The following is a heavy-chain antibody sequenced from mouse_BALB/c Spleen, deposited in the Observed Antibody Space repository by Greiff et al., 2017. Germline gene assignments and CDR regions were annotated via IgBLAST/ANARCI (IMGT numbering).Heavy chain of an antibody. CDR1: GFTFSSYA. CDR2: ISSGGSYT. J-gene: IGHJ4*01. D-gene: IGHD2-4*01. Sequence: EVHLVESGGGLVKPGGSLKLSCAASGFTFSSYAMSWVRQSPEKRLEWVAEISSGGSYTYYPDTVTGRFTISRDNAKNTLYLEMSSLRSEDTAMYYSAGLRRDYYAMDYWGQGTSVTVSS. CDR3: AGLRRDYYAMDY. V-gene: IGHV5-9-4*01.